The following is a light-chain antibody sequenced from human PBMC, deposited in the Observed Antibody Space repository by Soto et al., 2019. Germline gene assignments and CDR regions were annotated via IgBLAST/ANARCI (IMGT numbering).Light chain of an antibody. J-gene: IGKJ5*01. V-gene: IGKV3-20*01. CDR3: QQYSSWRMT. CDR1: QRGARSY. Sequence: ILVTQSKGALCVSPGERATLSSKPAQRGARSYLGWYQQKPGQAPRLLIYGVSSRATGIPDRFSGSGSGTEFTLTISSAEPEDFAVYYCQQYSSWRMTFGQGTRLEI. CDR2: GVS.